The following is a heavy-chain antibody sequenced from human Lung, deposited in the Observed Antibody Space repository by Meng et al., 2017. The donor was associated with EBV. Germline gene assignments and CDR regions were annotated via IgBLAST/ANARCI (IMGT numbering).Heavy chain of an antibody. V-gene: IGHV2-5*02. D-gene: IGHD1-1*01. CDR3: ARWNPVFDS. CDR1: GFSSIPSGEA. J-gene: IGHJ5*01. Sequence: QIVVKAPGPTPVKPTQTLKLTRSLSGFSSIPSGEAVSWIRQPPGKALEWLALMYWDVAQRFSPSLKSRHTLTKDNSKCQVVLTMTNIDPPDAATECCARWNPVFDSWGQGTLVTVSS. CDR2: MYWDVAQ.